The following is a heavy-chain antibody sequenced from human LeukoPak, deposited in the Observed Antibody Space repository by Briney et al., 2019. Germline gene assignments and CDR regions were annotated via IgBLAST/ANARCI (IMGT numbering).Heavy chain of an antibody. CDR3: ARDLDYGDSGAFDI. CDR2: ISSSSSTI. D-gene: IGHD4-17*01. Sequence: GSLRLSCAASGFTFSSYSMNWVRQAPGKGLEWVSYISSSSSTIYYADSVKGRFTISRDNAKNSLYLQMNSLRAEDTAVYYCARDLDYGDSGAFDIWGQGTMVTVSS. V-gene: IGHV3-48*04. CDR1: GFTFSSYS. J-gene: IGHJ3*02.